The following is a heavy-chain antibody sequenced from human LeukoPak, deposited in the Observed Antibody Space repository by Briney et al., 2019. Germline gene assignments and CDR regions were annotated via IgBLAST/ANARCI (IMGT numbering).Heavy chain of an antibody. V-gene: IGHV4-39*01. Sequence: PSETLSLTCTVSGGSISNRSYYWGWIRQPPGKGLEWIGSSYFSGSSYYNPSLKSRVTIFVDTSKNQFSLKLSSVTAADTAVYYCASQRGYNYGYVDYWGQGTLVTVSS. D-gene: IGHD5-18*01. CDR3: ASQRGYNYGYVDY. J-gene: IGHJ4*02. CDR1: GGSISNRSYY. CDR2: SYFSGSS.